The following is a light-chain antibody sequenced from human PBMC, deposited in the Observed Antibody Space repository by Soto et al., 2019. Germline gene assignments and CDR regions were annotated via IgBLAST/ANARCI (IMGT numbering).Light chain of an antibody. CDR1: SGSVSTSYY. CDR3: VLYMGSGVWV. V-gene: IGLV8-61*01. Sequence: QTVVTQAPSFSVSPGRTVTLTCGLSSGSVSTSYYPRWYQQTPGQAPRTLIYSTNTRSSGVPDRFSGSMLGNKAALTITGAQADDESDYYCVLYMGSGVWVFGGGTKLTVL. J-gene: IGLJ3*02. CDR2: STN.